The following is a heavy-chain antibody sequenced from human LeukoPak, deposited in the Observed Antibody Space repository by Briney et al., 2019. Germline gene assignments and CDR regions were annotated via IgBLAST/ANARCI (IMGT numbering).Heavy chain of an antibody. V-gene: IGHV5-51*01. J-gene: IGHJ4*02. CDR2: IYPGDSET. CDR3: ARLDEGFYYDGYGYNF. Sequence: GESLQISCKGSGYRFSNYRLAWVRQMSGKGLEWIGIIYPGDSETTYSPSFQGHVTISADKSVTTAYLQWSSLKPSDTAIYYCARLDEGFYYDGYGYNFWGQGTLVTVSS. CDR1: GYRFSNYR. D-gene: IGHD3-22*01.